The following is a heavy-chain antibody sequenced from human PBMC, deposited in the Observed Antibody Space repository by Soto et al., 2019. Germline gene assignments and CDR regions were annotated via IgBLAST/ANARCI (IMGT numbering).Heavy chain of an antibody. CDR2: IYYSGST. J-gene: IGHJ4*02. V-gene: IGHV4-59*01. CDR3: ARAESGYCDY. D-gene: IGHD3-3*01. CDR1: GGSISSYY. Sequence: SETLSLTCTVSGGSISSYYWSWVRQPPGKGLEWIGYIYYSGSTNYNPSLKSRVTISVDTSKNQFSLKLSSVTAADTAVYYCARAESGYCDYWGQGTLVTVSS.